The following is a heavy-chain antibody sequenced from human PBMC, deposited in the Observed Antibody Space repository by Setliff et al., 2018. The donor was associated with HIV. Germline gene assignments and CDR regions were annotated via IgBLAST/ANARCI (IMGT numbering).Heavy chain of an antibody. J-gene: IGHJ3*02. V-gene: IGHV4-61*09. Sequence: SETLSLTCNVSGVSTSSSLYYWSWIRQPAGMGLQWVGHIYTTGTTDYSPSVKSRASISVDTSKNQFSLNLNSVTAADTAVYYCATLPWGFGGSRAFEIWGQGTTVTVSS. CDR2: IYTTGTT. CDR3: ATLPWGFGGSRAFEI. CDR1: GVSTSSSLYY. D-gene: IGHD3-10*01.